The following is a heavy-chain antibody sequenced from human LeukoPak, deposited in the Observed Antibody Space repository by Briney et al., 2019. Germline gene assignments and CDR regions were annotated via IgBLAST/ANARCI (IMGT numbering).Heavy chain of an antibody. D-gene: IGHD3-10*01. CDR1: GYTFTSYG. CDR2: NSDYNGNT. CDR3: ARGSRYYGSGALGYFDL. Sequence: ASVKVSCKASGYTFTSYGISWVRQAPGQRLEWMGGNSDYNGNTNNAQKFQRRVTMTTDTSTSTAYMELRSLRSDDTAVYYCARGSRYYGSGALGYFDLWGRGTLVTVSS. V-gene: IGHV1-18*01. J-gene: IGHJ2*01.